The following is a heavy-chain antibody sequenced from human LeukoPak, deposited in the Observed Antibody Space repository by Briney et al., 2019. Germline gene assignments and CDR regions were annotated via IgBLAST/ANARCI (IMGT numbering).Heavy chain of an antibody. J-gene: IGHJ6*02. D-gene: IGHD3-22*01. CDR1: GLTLISYG. Sequence: GRSLRLSCSPSGLTLISYGMHSVCQAPRKGLGRVVGIWYEGSNHYSADSVKGRFTISRDNPKNTLYLQMNSLRAEDTAVYYCARERGYYYALYGMDVWGQGTTVTVSS. CDR3: ARERGYYYALYGMDV. V-gene: IGHV3-33*01. CDR2: IWYEGSNH.